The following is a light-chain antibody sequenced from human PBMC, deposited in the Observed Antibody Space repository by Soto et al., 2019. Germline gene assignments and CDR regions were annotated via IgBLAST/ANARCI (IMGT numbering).Light chain of an antibody. CDR2: DVS. Sequence: QSALTRAASVSGSPGQSIAISCTGTSSDVGGYDYVSWYQQHPGKAPKLMIYDVSNRPSGVSNRFSGSKSDNTASLTISGLQAEDEADYYCSLYTISSTYVFGTGTKLTVL. CDR1: SSDVGGYDY. V-gene: IGLV2-14*01. CDR3: SLYTISSTYV. J-gene: IGLJ1*01.